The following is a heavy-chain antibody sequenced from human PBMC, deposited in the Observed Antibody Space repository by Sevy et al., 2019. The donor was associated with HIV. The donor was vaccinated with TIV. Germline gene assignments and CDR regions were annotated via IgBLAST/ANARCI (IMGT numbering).Heavy chain of an antibody. CDR1: GYTLSKLS. D-gene: IGHD2-2*01. CDR2: FHEDGES. J-gene: IGHJ4*02. CDR3: ATDIVVGRDY. V-gene: IGHV1-24*01. Sequence: ASVKVSCKVSGYTLSKLSMHWVRQAPGKGLEWMGGFHEDGESMYAQKFQGRVTMTEDTSTDTAYMELSSLRSDDTAVYYCATDIVVGRDYWGQGTLVTVSS.